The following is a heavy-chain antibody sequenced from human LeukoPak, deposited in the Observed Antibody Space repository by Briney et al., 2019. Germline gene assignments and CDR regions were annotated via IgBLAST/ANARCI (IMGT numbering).Heavy chain of an antibody. CDR3: ARHRYCSGGSCYLEFDY. J-gene: IGHJ4*02. CDR2: INHSGST. Sequence: SETLSLTCAVYGGSFSDYYWSWIRQPPGKGLEWIGEINHSGSTNYNPSLKSRVTISVDTSKNQFSLKLSSVTAADTAVYYCARHRYCSGGSCYLEFDYWGQGTLVTVSS. D-gene: IGHD2-15*01. CDR1: GGSFSDYY. V-gene: IGHV4-34*01.